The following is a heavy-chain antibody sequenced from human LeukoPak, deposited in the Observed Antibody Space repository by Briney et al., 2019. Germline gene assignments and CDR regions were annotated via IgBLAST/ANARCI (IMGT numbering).Heavy chain of an antibody. J-gene: IGHJ4*02. Sequence: ASVKVSCMTSGYTFSTYDINWVRQAAGQGLEWMGWMNPNSGNTGFAQKFQGRATITRDTSITTAYLELSSLRSEDTAVYFRYQLLSDYWGQGTLVTVSS. CDR3: YQLLSDY. CDR2: MNPNSGNT. V-gene: IGHV1-8*03. D-gene: IGHD2-2*01. CDR1: GYTFSTYD.